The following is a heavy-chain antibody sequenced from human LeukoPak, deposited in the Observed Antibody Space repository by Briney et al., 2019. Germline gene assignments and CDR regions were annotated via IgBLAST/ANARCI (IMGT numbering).Heavy chain of an antibody. D-gene: IGHD4-17*01. Sequence: GRSLRLSCAASGLTFSAYAMHWVRQAPGKGLEWVAVISYDGSNKYYADSVKGRFTIFRDNSKNTVHLQMNSLKSEDTAAYYCARGQVGPFGDYGLVDYWGQGTPVIVSS. J-gene: IGHJ4*02. CDR3: ARGQVGPFGDYGLVDY. V-gene: IGHV3-30-3*01. CDR1: GLTFSAYA. CDR2: ISYDGSNK.